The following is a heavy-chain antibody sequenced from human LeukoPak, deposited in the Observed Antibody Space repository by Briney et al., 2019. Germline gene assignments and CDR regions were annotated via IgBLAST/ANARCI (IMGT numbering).Heavy chain of an antibody. CDR3: ARDTRYFDY. J-gene: IGHJ4*02. V-gene: IGHV3-7*01. Sequence: GGSLRLSCAASGFTFNNYWMTWVRQAPGKGREWVGNINLDGSDKYYGDSVKGRFTISRDNAKNSLYLQMNSLRAEDTAVYYCARDTRYFDYWGQGNMVTVSS. CDR1: GFTFNNYW. CDR2: INLDGSDK.